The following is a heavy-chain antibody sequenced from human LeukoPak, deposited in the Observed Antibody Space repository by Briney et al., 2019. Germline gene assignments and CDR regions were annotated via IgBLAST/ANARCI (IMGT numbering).Heavy chain of an antibody. CDR3: AKHFYDSSGYSR. D-gene: IGHD3-22*01. CDR2: MSGSDGST. CDR1: GFTFSSYA. Sequence: GGSLRLSCAASGFTFSSYAMGWVRQAPGKGLERVSAMSGSDGSTYYADSVKGRLTVSRDNSKNSLYLQMKSLRADDTAVYYCAKHFYDSSGYSRWGQGVLVTVSS. J-gene: IGHJ4*02. V-gene: IGHV3-23*01.